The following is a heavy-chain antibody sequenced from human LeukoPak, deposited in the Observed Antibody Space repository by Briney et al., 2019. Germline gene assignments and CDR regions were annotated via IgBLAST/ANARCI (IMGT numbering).Heavy chain of an antibody. CDR2: IYSGGST. V-gene: IGHV3-53*01. CDR3: ARATLDN. J-gene: IGHJ4*02. Sequence: PGGSLRLSCAASGFTFSSYSMNWVRQAPGKGLEWVSVIYSGGSTKYADSVKARFTISRDNSKNTVYLQMNSLRAEDTAVYFCARATLDNWGQGTLVTVSS. CDR1: GFTFSSYS.